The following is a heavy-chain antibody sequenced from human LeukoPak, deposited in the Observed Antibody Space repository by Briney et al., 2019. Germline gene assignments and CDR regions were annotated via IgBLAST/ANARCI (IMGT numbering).Heavy chain of an antibody. J-gene: IGHJ3*02. CDR1: GFTVSSNY. CDR3: ARFSAPGDAFDI. Sequence: GGSLRLSCAASGFTVSSNYMSWVRQAPGKGLEWVSVVYRSGTTYYADSVKGRFTISRDNSKNTLYLQMNSLRAEDSAVYYCARFSAPGDAFDIWGQGTMVTVSS. V-gene: IGHV3-66*01. CDR2: VYRSGTT.